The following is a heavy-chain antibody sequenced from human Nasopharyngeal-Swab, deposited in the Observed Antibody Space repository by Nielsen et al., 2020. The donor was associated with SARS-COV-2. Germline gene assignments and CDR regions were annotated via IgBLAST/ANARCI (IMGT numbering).Heavy chain of an antibody. CDR1: GGTFSSYA. J-gene: IGHJ5*02. CDR3: ARNPGVVLEYGWFDP. Sequence: SVMVSCKASGGTFSSYAISWVRQAPGQGLEWMGGIIPIFGTANYAQKFQGRVTITADESTSTAYMELSSLRSEDTAVYYCARNPGVVLEYGWFDPWGQGTLVTVSS. CDR2: IIPIFGTA. D-gene: IGHD3-3*01. V-gene: IGHV1-69*13.